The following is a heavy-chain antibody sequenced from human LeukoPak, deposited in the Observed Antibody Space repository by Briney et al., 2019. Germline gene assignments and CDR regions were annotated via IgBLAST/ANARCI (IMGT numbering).Heavy chain of an antibody. CDR1: GGSISSYY. V-gene: IGHV4-59*01. D-gene: IGHD3-3*01. Sequence: SETLSLTCTVSGGSISSYYCSWIRQPPGKGLEWIGYIYYSGSTNYNPSLKSRVTISVDTSKNQFSLKLSSVTAADTAVYYCARSYYDFWSGPFDPWGQGTLVTVSS. CDR2: IYYSGST. CDR3: ARSYYDFWSGPFDP. J-gene: IGHJ5*02.